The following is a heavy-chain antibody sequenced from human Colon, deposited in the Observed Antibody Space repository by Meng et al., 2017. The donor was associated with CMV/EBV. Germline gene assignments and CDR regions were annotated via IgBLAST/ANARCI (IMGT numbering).Heavy chain of an antibody. CDR1: GYTFRNYA. J-gene: IGHJ4*02. CDR3: ANGIVGATWNYFDY. V-gene: IGHV3-23*01. CDR2: ISGSGDMT. D-gene: IGHD1-26*01. Sequence: SGYTFRNYATTWVRLAPGKGLEWVSAISGSGDMTYYADSVKGRFTISRDNSKNTLYLQMNSLRAEDTAVYYCANGIVGATWNYFDYWGQGTLVTVSS.